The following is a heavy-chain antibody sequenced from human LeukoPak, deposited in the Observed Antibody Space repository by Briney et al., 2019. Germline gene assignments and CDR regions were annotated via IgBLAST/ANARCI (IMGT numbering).Heavy chain of an antibody. Sequence: SQTLSLTCAISGDSVSSNSAAWSWIRQSPSRGLECLGRTYYRSKWYSDYAVSVRGRITINPDTSKNQFSLQLNSVTPEDTALYYCARDLGGYDSFDYWGQGTLVTVSS. D-gene: IGHD5-12*01. CDR3: ARDLGGYDSFDY. V-gene: IGHV6-1*01. CDR1: GDSVSSNSAA. CDR2: TYYRSKWYS. J-gene: IGHJ4*02.